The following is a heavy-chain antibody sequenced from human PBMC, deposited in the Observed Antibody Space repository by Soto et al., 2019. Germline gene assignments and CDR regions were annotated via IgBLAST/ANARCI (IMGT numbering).Heavy chain of an antibody. V-gene: IGHV3-30-3*01. D-gene: IGHD6-13*01. CDR3: ARDKQQLVGRYYYYGMDV. CDR1: GFTFSSYA. Sequence: GGSLRLSCAASGFTFSSYAMHWVRQAPGKGLEWVAVISYDGSNKYYADSVKGRFTISRDNSKNTLYLQMNSLRAEDTAVYYCARDKQQLVGRYYYYGMDVWGQGTTVTVPS. J-gene: IGHJ6*02. CDR2: ISYDGSNK.